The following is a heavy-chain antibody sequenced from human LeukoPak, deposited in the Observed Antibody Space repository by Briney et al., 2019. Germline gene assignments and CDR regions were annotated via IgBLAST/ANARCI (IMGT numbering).Heavy chain of an antibody. CDR2: ISSSSSYI. V-gene: IGHV3-21*01. J-gene: IGHJ4*02. CDR3: ARDGNGDYVRTLMSYLYYYFDY. D-gene: IGHD3-16*01. Sequence: PGGSLRLSCAASGFTFSSYSMNWVRQAPGKGLEWVSSISSSSSYIYYADSVKGRFTISRDNAKNSLYLQMNSLRAEDTAVYYCARDGNGDYVRTLMSYLYYYFDYWGQGTLVTVSS. CDR1: GFTFSSYS.